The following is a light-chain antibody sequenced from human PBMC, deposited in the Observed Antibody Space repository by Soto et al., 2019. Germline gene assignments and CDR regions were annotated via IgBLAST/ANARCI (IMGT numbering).Light chain of an antibody. CDR1: QSINIY. Sequence: EILMTQSPSSLSASVGDRVTITCRASQSINIYLNWYQQKPGKSPKLLIYTASRVESGVPSRFSGSGSGSDFTLTISRLHPDDVATYCCQQSYRTPYTFGQGTELEIK. CDR3: QQSYRTPYT. CDR2: TAS. J-gene: IGKJ2*01. V-gene: IGKV1-39*01.